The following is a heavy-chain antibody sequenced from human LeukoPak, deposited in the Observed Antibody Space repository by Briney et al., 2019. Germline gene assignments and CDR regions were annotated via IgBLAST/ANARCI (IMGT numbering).Heavy chain of an antibody. CDR2: FYSGGSP. Sequence: GGSLRLSCGASGFTVRSNYMSWVRQAPGKGLGWVSVFYSGGSPYYADSVKGRFTISRDDAKNSLYLQMNSLRVEDPAVYYCARDLHIVVVTAQGVDYWGQGTLVTVSS. CDR1: GFTVRSNY. V-gene: IGHV3-53*01. CDR3: ARDLHIVVVTAQGVDY. D-gene: IGHD2-21*02. J-gene: IGHJ4*02.